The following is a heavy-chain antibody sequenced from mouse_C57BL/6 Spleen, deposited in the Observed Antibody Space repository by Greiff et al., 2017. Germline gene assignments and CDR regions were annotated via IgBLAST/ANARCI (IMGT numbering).Heavy chain of an antibody. J-gene: IGHJ3*01. D-gene: IGHD4-1*01. Sequence: QVQLQQPGAELVMPGASVKLSCKASGYTFTSYWMHWVKQRPGQGLEWIGELDPSDSYTNYNQKFKGKSTLTVDKSSSTAYMQLSSLTSEDSAVYYCASSSNWAWFAYWGQGTLVTVSA. CDR3: ASSSNWAWFAY. CDR1: GYTFTSYW. V-gene: IGHV1-69*01. CDR2: LDPSDSYT.